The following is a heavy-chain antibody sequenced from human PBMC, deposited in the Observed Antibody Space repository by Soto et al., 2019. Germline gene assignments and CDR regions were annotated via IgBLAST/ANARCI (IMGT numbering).Heavy chain of an antibody. Sequence: EVQLVESGGALVQPGGSLRLSCAASGFTFSSYWMTWVRQAPGKGLEWVANIKQDGSEKYYVDSVKGRFTISRDNAKNSLILQMNSLRAEDTAVYYCARGDSGNYRYDYWGQGTLVTVSS. CDR1: GFTFSSYW. CDR2: IKQDGSEK. D-gene: IGHD3-10*01. J-gene: IGHJ4*02. CDR3: ARGDSGNYRYDY. V-gene: IGHV3-7*01.